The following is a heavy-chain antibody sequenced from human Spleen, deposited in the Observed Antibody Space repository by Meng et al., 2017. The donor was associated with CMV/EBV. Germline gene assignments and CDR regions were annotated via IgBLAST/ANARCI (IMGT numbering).Heavy chain of an antibody. Sequence: GESLKISCAASGFTFNNYAMTWVRQAPGKGLEWVSSISSDGGATYYADSVTGRLTISRDNSKNTLYLQMNSLRAEDTAVYYCAKVADYDSGWYDYWGQGTLVTVSS. CDR3: AKVADYDSGWYDY. D-gene: IGHD6-19*01. CDR2: ISSDGGAT. CDR1: GFTFNNYA. J-gene: IGHJ4*02. V-gene: IGHV3-23*01.